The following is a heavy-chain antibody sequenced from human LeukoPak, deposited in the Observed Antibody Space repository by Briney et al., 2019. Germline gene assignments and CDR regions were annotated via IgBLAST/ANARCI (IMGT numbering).Heavy chain of an antibody. CDR1: GGSMSSYY. CDR3: ASFKLGAFDI. CDR2: IYYSGST. Sequence: SETLSLTCSVSGGSMSSYYWSWIRQPPGKGLEWIGYIYYSGSTNCNPSLKSRVTILLDTSKNQFSLKLSSVTAADTAVYYCASFKLGAFDIWGQGTMVTVSS. V-gene: IGHV4-59*01. J-gene: IGHJ3*02. D-gene: IGHD3-16*01.